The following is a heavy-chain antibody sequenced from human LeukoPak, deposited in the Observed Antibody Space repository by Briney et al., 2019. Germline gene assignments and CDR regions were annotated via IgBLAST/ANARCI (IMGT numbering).Heavy chain of an antibody. D-gene: IGHD1-1*01. V-gene: IGHV4-39*01. J-gene: IGHJ5*02. Sequence: PSETLSLTCTVSGGSISSRSYYWGWVRQPPGTGREGVGSIYYSGSTYYNPSLKSRVTISVDTSKNQFSLKLSSVTAADTAVYYRARVGWNGPVNWFDPWGQGTLVTVSS. CDR1: GGSISSRSYY. CDR3: ARVGWNGPVNWFDP. CDR2: IYYSGST.